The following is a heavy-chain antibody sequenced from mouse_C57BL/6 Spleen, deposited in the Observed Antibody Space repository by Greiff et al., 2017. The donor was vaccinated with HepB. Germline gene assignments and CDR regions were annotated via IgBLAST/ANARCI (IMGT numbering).Heavy chain of an antibody. D-gene: IGHD2-4*01. CDR1: GYAFTNYL. CDR3: ARWYDYDERFAY. Sequence: QVQLQQSGAELVRPGTSVKVSCKASGYAFTNYLIEWVKQRPGQGLEWIGVINPGSGGTNYNEKFKGKATLTADKSSSTAYMQLSSLTSEDSAVYFCARWYDYDERFAYWGQGTLVTVSA. CDR2: INPGSGGT. V-gene: IGHV1-54*01. J-gene: IGHJ3*01.